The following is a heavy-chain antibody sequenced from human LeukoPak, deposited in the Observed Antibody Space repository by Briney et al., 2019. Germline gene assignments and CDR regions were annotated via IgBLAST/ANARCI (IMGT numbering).Heavy chain of an antibody. J-gene: IGHJ4*02. CDR1: GFTFSSYE. CDR2: ISSSGSTI. CDR3: ARLGYGYGASPGLDY. Sequence: GGSLRLSCAASGFTFSSYEMNWVRQAPGKGLEWVSYISSSGSTIYYADSVKGRFTISRDNAKNSLYLQMNSLRAEDTAVYYCARLGYGYGASPGLDYWGQGTLVTVSS. D-gene: IGHD5-18*01. V-gene: IGHV3-48*03.